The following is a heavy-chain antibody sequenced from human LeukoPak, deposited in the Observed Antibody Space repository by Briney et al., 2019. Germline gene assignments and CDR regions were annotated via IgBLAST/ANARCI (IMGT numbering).Heavy chain of an antibody. D-gene: IGHD2-8*01. Sequence: PGRSLRLSCAASGFMFDDYAMHWVRQGPGKGLEWVSGISWNSGTIDYADSVKGRFTISRDNAKNSLYLQMNSLRAEDTAVYYCAKDRCSNGIGCYYYYMDVWGKGTTVTISS. J-gene: IGHJ6*03. CDR3: AKDRCSNGIGCYYYYMDV. V-gene: IGHV3-9*01. CDR2: ISWNSGTI. CDR1: GFMFDDYA.